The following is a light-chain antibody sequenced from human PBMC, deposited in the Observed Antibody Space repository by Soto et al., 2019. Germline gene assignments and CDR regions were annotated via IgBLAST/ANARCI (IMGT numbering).Light chain of an antibody. V-gene: IGKV3-11*01. J-gene: IGKJ5*01. CDR2: DAS. CDR1: QSISSD. Sequence: EILLTQSPATLSLSPGERATLSCRASQSISSDLAWYQQKPGQAPRLLIYDASNRATGIPARFSVSGSGTDFALTISSLETQDCAVYDCEQRSNLPPITLGPGTRLEIK. CDR3: EQRSNLPPIT.